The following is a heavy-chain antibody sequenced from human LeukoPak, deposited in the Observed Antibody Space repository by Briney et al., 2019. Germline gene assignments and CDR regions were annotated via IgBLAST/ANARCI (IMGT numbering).Heavy chain of an antibody. Sequence: SKTRSFTCTVAGGSIISSTYYWGWIRQPPGKGLEWIGNIYYSGNTYYNPSLKSRVTTSVDTTKNQFFLKLSSVTAADTAVYYCARGAAVAEIDYWGRGTLVAVSS. CDR3: ARGAAVAEIDY. CDR1: GGSIISSTYY. CDR2: IYYSGNT. D-gene: IGHD6-19*01. V-gene: IGHV4-39*07. J-gene: IGHJ4*02.